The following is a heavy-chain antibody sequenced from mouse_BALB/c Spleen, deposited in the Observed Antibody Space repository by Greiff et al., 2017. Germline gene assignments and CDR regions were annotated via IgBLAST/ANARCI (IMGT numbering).Heavy chain of an antibody. V-gene: IGHV1-14*01. J-gene: IGHJ4*01. CDR3: ARGYGNYVLYYAMDY. CDR2: INPYNDGT. Sequence: EVQLQESGPELVKPGASVKMSCKASGYTFTSYVMHWVKQKPGQGLEWIGYINPYNDGTKYNEKFKGKATLTSDKSSSTAYMELSSLTSEDSAVYYCARGYGNYVLYYAMDYWGQGTSVTVSS. CDR1: GYTFTSYV. D-gene: IGHD2-10*02.